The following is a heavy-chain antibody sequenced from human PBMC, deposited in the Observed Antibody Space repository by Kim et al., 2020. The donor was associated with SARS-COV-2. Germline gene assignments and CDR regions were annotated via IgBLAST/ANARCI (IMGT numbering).Heavy chain of an antibody. CDR2: ISGSGVST. CDR3: AKDQLWRNDILTGYMGWCDP. CDR1: GFTFSSYA. J-gene: IGHJ5*02. D-gene: IGHD3-9*01. V-gene: IGHV3-23*01. Sequence: GGSLRLSCAASGFTFSSYAMSWVRQAPGKGGLAWFSAISGSGVSTYYAASVKGRFTISRDNSKNTLYLQMNSLRAEDTAVYYCAKDQLWRNDILTGYMGWCDPGDQGTLVTVSS.